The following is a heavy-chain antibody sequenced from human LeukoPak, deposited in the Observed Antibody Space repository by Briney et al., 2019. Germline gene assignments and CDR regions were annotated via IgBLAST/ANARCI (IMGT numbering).Heavy chain of an antibody. CDR1: GYTFTSYY. CDR2: INPSGGST. J-gene: IGHJ4*02. D-gene: IGHD3-22*01. V-gene: IGHV1-46*04. CDR3: ARAKKAGITMIVAVSLDY. Sequence: ASVKVSCKASGYTFTSYYMHWVRQSPGQGLEWMGIINPSGGSTSYAQKLQGRVTMTRDTSTSTVYMELSSLRSEDTAVYYCARAKKAGITMIVAVSLDYWGQGTLVTVSS.